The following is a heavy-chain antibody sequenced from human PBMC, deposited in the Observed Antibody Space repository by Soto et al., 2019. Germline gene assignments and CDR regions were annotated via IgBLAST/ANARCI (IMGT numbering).Heavy chain of an antibody. CDR2: IYDSEIT. V-gene: IGHV4-31*03. D-gene: IGHD3-3*01. J-gene: IGHJ1*01. CDR3: ARDWSTTLGTFLH. Sequence: QVQLQESGPGLVKPSQTLSLTCTVSGGSISSGGYYWSWIRQYPGKGLEWIGYIYDSEITSYIPSLKSRLTMSADTSKNQFSLKLSSVTAADTAVYYCARDWSTTLGTFLHWGQGTLVTVSS. CDR1: GGSISSGGYY.